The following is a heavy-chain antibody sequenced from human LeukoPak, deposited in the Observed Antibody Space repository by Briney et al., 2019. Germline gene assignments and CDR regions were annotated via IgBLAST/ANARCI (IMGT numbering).Heavy chain of an antibody. CDR3: AKGKALLEYYFDH. Sequence: GRSLRLSCAASGFTFSSYGMHWVRQAPGKGPEWVAEISYDGSKEYYADSVKGRFSISRDNSKNTLYLQMNSLRAEDTAVFYCAKGKALLEYYFDHWGQGTLVTVSS. J-gene: IGHJ4*02. V-gene: IGHV3-30*18. D-gene: IGHD2-15*01. CDR2: ISYDGSKE. CDR1: GFTFSSYG.